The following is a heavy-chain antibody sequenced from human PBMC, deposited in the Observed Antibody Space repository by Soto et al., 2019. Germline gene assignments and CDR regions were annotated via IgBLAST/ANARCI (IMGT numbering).Heavy chain of an antibody. D-gene: IGHD4-4*01. V-gene: IGHV1-69*12. Sequence: QVQLVQSGAEVKKPGSSVKVSCKASGGTFSSYAISWVRQAPGQGLEWMGGIIPIFGTANYAQKFQGRGTISADEAXSTAYMELSSLRSEDTAVYYCARDQDVSNYHGMDVWGQGTTVTVSS. CDR1: GGTFSSYA. CDR2: IIPIFGTA. J-gene: IGHJ6*02. CDR3: ARDQDVSNYHGMDV.